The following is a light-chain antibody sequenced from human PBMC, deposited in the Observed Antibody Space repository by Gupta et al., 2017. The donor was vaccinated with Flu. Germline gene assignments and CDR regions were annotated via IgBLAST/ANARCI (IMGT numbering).Light chain of an antibody. J-gene: IGKJ1*01. CDR2: WAS. V-gene: IGKV4-1*01. Sequence: SLGERATINCKSSRDLLYSSNNKNYLAWFQQKPGQPPKLLIYWASTRESGVPDRFSGSGSGTDFTLTISILQAEDVAVYYCQQDDSTPRTFGQGTKVEIK. CDR3: QQDDSTPRT. CDR1: RDLLYSSNNKNY.